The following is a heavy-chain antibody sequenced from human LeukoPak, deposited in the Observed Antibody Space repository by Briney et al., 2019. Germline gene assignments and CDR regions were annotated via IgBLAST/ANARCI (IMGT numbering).Heavy chain of an antibody. CDR1: GFTFSSFA. V-gene: IGHV3-23*01. CDR3: AKRDF. Sequence: GGSLRLSCAASGFTFSSFAMNWVRQAPGKGLEWVSSISGSGGTTYYAGSVKGRFTISRDNSKNTLFLQMNSLRADDTAIYYCAKRDFWGQGTLVIVSS. J-gene: IGHJ4*02. CDR2: ISGSGGTT.